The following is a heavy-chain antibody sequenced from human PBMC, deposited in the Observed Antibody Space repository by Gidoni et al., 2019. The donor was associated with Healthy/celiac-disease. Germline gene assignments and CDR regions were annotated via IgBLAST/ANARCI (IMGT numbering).Heavy chain of an antibody. D-gene: IGHD6-13*01. CDR3: AKAWMTSSSWYGSWFDP. Sequence: EVQLVESGGGLVQPGRSLRLSCAASGFPFDDYAMHWVRQAPGKGLEWVSGISWNSGSIGYADSVKGRFTISRDNAKNSLYLQMNSLRAEDTALYYCAKAWMTSSSWYGSWFDPWGQGTLVTVSS. CDR1: GFPFDDYA. J-gene: IGHJ5*02. V-gene: IGHV3-9*01. CDR2: ISWNSGSI.